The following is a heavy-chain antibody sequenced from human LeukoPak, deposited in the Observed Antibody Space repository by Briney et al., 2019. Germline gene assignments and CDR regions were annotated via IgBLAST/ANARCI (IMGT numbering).Heavy chain of an antibody. D-gene: IGHD1-1*01. J-gene: IGHJ2*01. V-gene: IGHV3-48*02. CDR3: ARDAATIGTYWYFDL. CDR1: GFSFSSYS. Sequence: GGSLRLSCAASGFSFSSYSMNWVRQAPGKGLEWVSYISNSDGSIYYADSVKGRFTIYRDNAKLSMFLQMNTLRDEDTAVYYCARDAATIGTYWYFDLWGRGTLVTVSS. CDR2: ISNSDGSI.